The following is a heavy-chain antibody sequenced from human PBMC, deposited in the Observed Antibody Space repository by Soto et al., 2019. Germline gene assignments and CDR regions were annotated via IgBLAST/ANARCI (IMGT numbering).Heavy chain of an antibody. CDR3: ARGGYDFVFWFDP. Sequence: PSETLSLTCTVSGGSISSGVYYWSWIRQHPGKGLEWIGYIYYSGSTYYNPSLKSRVTISVDTSKNQFSLKLSSVTAADTAVYYCARGGYDFVFWFDPRGQGTLVTVSS. CDR1: GGSISSGVYY. J-gene: IGHJ5*02. CDR2: IYYSGST. V-gene: IGHV4-31*03. D-gene: IGHD5-12*01.